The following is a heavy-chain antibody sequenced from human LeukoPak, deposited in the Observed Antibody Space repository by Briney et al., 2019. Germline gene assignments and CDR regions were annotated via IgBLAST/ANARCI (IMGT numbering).Heavy chain of an antibody. CDR1: GFTFSNYA. V-gene: IGHV3-23*01. CDR2: ISGSGGGT. CDR3: AKRDCSGGSCYSFYDY. D-gene: IGHD2-15*01. Sequence: GGSLRLSCAASGFTFSNYAMSWVRQAPGKGLEWVSAISGSGGGTYYADSVKGRFTISRDNSKNTLYLQMNSLGAEDTAVYYCAKRDCSGGSCYSFYDYWGQGTLVTVSS. J-gene: IGHJ4*02.